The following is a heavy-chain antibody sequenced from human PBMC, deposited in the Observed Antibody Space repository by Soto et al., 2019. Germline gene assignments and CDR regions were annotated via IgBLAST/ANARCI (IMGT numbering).Heavy chain of an antibody. J-gene: IGHJ4*02. CDR1: GYSFTGYY. V-gene: IGHV1-2*02. Sequence: HEHLVQSGAEVKRRGASLKVSCKASGYSFTGYYIHWVRQAPGQGLEWMGWINPDSGATNYAQNFQGRVTLTSDTSISTASMDVTSLTSDDTAVYYCARGDYGTGGYPFPYFDYWGQGTLVIVSS. CDR3: ARGDYGTGGYPFPYFDY. D-gene: IGHD2-8*02. CDR2: INPDSGAT.